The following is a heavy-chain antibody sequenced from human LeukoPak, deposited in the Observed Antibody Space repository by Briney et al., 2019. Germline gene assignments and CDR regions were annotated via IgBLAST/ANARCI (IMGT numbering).Heavy chain of an antibody. J-gene: IGHJ4*02. V-gene: IGHV3-30*18. Sequence: GKSLRLSCAASGFTFSSYGMHWVRQAPGKGLEWVAVISYDGSNKYYADSVKGRFTISRDNSKNTLYLQMNSLRAEDTAVYYCAKRGYYYDSSGYYSRTYFDYWGQGTLVIVSS. D-gene: IGHD3-22*01. CDR3: AKRGYYYDSSGYYSRTYFDY. CDR1: GFTFSSYG. CDR2: ISYDGSNK.